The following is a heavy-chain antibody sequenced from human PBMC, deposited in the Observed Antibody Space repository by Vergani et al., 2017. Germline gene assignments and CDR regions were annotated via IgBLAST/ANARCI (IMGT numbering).Heavy chain of an antibody. D-gene: IGHD3-22*01. CDR1: GGTFSSYA. V-gene: IGHV1-69*01. CDR2: IIPIFCTA. Sequence: QVQLVQSGAEVKKPGSSVKVSCKASGGTFSSYAISWVRQAPGQGLEWMGGIIPIFCTANYAQKFQGRVTITADESTSTAYMELSSLRSEDTAVDYCARGHPSSYYDSSGYYLDYWGQGTLVTVSS. CDR3: ARGHPSSYYDSSGYYLDY. J-gene: IGHJ4*02.